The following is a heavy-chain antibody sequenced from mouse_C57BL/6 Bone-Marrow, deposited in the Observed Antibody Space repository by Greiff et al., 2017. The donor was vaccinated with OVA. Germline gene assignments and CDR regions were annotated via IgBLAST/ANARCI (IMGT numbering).Heavy chain of an antibody. CDR1: GYTFTDYN. V-gene: IGHV1-22*01. CDR2: INPNNGGT. Sequence: DVKLQESGPELVKPGASVKMSCKASGYTFTDYNMHWVKQSPGKSLEWIGYINPNNGGTSYNQKFKGKATLTVNKSSSTAYMELRSLTSEDSAVYYCARRYYGSSFAWFAYWGQGTLVTVSA. J-gene: IGHJ3*01. D-gene: IGHD1-1*01. CDR3: ARRYYGSSFAWFAY.